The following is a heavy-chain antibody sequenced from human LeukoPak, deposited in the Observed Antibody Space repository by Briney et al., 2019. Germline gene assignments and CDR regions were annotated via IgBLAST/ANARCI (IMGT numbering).Heavy chain of an antibody. D-gene: IGHD5-24*01. J-gene: IGHJ3*02. Sequence: KPSETLSLTCTVSGYSISSGYFWSWIRQPPGKGLEWIGSIYHSGSTYYNPSLKSRVTISVDTSKNQFSLKLSSVTAADTAVYYCARAERWLQFNDAFDIWGQGTMVTVSS. CDR3: ARAERWLQFNDAFDI. CDR2: IYHSGST. CDR1: GYSISSGYF. V-gene: IGHV4-38-2*02.